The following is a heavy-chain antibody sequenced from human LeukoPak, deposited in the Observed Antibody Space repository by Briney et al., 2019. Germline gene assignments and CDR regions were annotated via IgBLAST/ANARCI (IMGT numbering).Heavy chain of an antibody. CDR3: ARVRAVAGTPPDY. J-gene: IGHJ4*02. CDR2: IYHSGST. Sequence: SETLSLTCTVSGYSISSNYHWGWIRQPPGKGLEWIATIYHSGSTYYNPSLKSRVTISVDTTKNQFSLKMRSVTAADTAVYYCARVRAVAGTPPDYWGQGTLVTVSS. CDR1: GYSISSNYH. V-gene: IGHV4-38-2*02. D-gene: IGHD6-19*01.